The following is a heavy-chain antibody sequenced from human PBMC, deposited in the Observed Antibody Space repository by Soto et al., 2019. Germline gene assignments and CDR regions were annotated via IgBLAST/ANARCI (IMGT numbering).Heavy chain of an antibody. V-gene: IGHV3-30*09. D-gene: IGHD6-13*01. J-gene: IGHJ4*02. CDR3: AKARHSTSWYGLEADF. CDR2: ISYGGDNK. CDR1: GFIFSDYA. Sequence: QVQLVESGGGVVQPGRSLRLSCAASGFIFSDYAMHWVRQAPGKVLEWVAVISYGGDNKYYADSVRGRFAISRDNLKNTLDLQMNSLNPEDTAVYHCAKARHSTSWYGLEADFWGQGTLVTVSS.